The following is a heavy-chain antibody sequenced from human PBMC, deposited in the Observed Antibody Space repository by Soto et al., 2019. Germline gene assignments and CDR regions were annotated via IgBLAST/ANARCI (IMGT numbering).Heavy chain of an antibody. V-gene: IGHV3-48*02. J-gene: IGHJ6*02. CDR2: ISSDSRYI. Sequence: EVQLVESGGGLVQPGGSLRLSCAASGFTLSNYVVNWVRQAPGKWLEWVSYISSDSRYIYHGDSVKGRFTISRDNARNSVYLQMNSLRDEDTAVYYCARIKLVDFFFINVDVYDMDVWGQGTPVTVSS. D-gene: IGHD2-15*01. CDR1: GFTLSNYV. CDR3: ARIKLVDFFFINVDVYDMDV.